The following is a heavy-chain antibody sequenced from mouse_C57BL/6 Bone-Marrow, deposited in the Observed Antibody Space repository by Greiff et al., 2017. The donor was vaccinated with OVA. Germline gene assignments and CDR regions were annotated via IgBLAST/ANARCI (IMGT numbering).Heavy chain of an antibody. Sequence: VQLQQSGPELARPWASVKISCQAFYTFFRRLHFAIRDPNYWMQRVKQRTVQGLDWIGAFYPGMGDTSYNQKFKCKATLTADKSSSTAYMQLSSLTSEDSAVYYCAWEGQLRDGAMDYWGQGTSVTVSS. D-gene: IGHD3-2*02. CDR2: VQGLDWIG. J-gene: IGHJ4*01. V-gene: IGHV1-87*01. CDR1: YTFFRRLH. CDR3: SEDSAVYYCAWEGQLRDGAMDY.